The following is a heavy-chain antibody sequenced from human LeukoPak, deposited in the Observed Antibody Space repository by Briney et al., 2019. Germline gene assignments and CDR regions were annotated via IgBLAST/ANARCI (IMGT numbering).Heavy chain of an antibody. CDR3: ARAHHTADY. Sequence: GGSLRLSCAASGFTFSSYGMSWVRQAPGKGLEWVSAISGSGGSTYYADSVKGRFTISRDNAKNSLYLQMNSLRAEDTAVYYCARAHHTADYWGQGTLVTVSS. CDR1: GFTFSSYG. J-gene: IGHJ4*02. CDR2: ISGSGGST. V-gene: IGHV3-23*01. D-gene: IGHD5-18*01.